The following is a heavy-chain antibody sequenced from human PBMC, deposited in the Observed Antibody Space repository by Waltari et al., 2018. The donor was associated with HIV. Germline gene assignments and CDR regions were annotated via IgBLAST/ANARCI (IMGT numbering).Heavy chain of an antibody. CDR1: GGSFSGYY. V-gene: IGHV4-34*01. D-gene: IGHD3-10*01. J-gene: IGHJ1*01. Sequence: QVQLQQWGAGLLKPSETLSLPCAVYGGSFSGYYWSWIRQPPGKWLEWIGEIKHSGSTNYNPSLKSRVTISVDTSKNQFSLKLSSVTAADTAVYYCARGLPVMGRGYPTAEYFQHWGQGTLVTVSS. CDR2: IKHSGST. CDR3: ARGLPVMGRGYPTAEYFQH.